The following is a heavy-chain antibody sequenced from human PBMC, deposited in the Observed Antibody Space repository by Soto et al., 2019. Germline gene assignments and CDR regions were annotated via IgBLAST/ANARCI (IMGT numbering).Heavy chain of an antibody. CDR1: GYSLTNND. CDR2: MNPGSGDT. V-gene: IGHV1-8*01. D-gene: IGHD3-16*01. CDR3: ARMETFGSLNWFDP. Sequence: ASVKVSCKASGYSLTNNDVSWVRQDTGQGLEWMGWMNPGSGDTGYAQKFQGRVTMTRDISIATAYMELSSLRSDDTAIYYCARMETFGSLNWFDPLGQGTLVTVSS. J-gene: IGHJ5*02.